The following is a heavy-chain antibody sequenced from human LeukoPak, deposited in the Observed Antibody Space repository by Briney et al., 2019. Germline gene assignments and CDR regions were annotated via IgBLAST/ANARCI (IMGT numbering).Heavy chain of an antibody. CDR2: IYYSGST. D-gene: IGHD3-10*01. V-gene: IGHV4-39*01. CDR1: GGSIRSSSYY. Sequence: PSETLSLTCTVSGGSIRSSSYYWGWIRQPPGKGPDCIGSIYYSGSTYYNPSLKSRVTISVDTSKNQFSLKLSSVTAADTAVYYCARLWLGVRPPDYWGQGTLVTVSS. J-gene: IGHJ4*02. CDR3: ARLWLGVRPPDY.